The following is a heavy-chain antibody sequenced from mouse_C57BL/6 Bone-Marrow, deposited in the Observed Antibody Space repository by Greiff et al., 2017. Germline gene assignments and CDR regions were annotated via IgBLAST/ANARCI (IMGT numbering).Heavy chain of an antibody. CDR1: GYTFTSYW. CDR3: ARSGDVYCGNAMDY. CDR2: VDPNSGGT. Sequence: QVQLQQPGAELVKPGASVKLSCKASGYTFTSYWMHWVKQRPGRGLEWIGRVDPNSGGTKYNEKFKSKATMTVDTPSSTAYMQLSSLTSEDAAVYYCARSGDVYCGNAMDYWGQGTSVTVSS. D-gene: IGHD3-1*01. V-gene: IGHV1-72*01. J-gene: IGHJ4*01.